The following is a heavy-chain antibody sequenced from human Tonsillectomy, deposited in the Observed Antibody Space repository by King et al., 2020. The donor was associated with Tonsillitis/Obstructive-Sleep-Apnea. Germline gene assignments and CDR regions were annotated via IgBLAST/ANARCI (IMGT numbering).Heavy chain of an antibody. Sequence: VQLVESGGGLVQPGGSLRLSCAASGFTFSSYAMSWVRQAPGKGLEWVSDISGSGASTYYAVSVKGRVTISRDNSKNTLYLQMNSLRDDDTAVYYCAKRGGATSFDYWGQGTLVTVSS. J-gene: IGHJ4*02. D-gene: IGHD5-12*01. V-gene: IGHV3-23*04. CDR2: ISGSGAST. CDR3: AKRGGATSFDY. CDR1: GFTFSSYA.